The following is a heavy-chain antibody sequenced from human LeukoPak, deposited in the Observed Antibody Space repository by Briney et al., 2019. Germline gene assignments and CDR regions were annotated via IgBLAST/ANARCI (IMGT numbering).Heavy chain of an antibody. V-gene: IGHV3-23*01. Sequence: GGSLRLSCAASGFSFSSYAMNWVRQAPGKGLEWVSTISGSGGSKHYADSVEGRFTISRDNSKNTVYLQMNSLRAEDTAIYYCAKLTSASGAYGVDVWGQGTTVTVSS. J-gene: IGHJ6*02. CDR3: AKLTSASGAYGVDV. CDR1: GFSFSSYA. D-gene: IGHD3-10*01. CDR2: ISGSGGSK.